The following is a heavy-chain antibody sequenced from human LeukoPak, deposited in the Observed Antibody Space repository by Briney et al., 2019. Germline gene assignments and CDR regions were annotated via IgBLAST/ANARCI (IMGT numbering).Heavy chain of an antibody. D-gene: IGHD5-12*01. CDR2: ISYDGSNK. CDR1: GFTFSGYP. J-gene: IGHJ6*02. CDR3: ARGGVAHPDSYYYYGMDV. V-gene: IGHV3-30-3*01. Sequence: GGSLRLSCAASGFTFSGYPIHWVRQAPGKGLEWVAVISYDGSNKYYADSVKGRFTISRDNSKNTLYLQMNSLRAEDTAVYYCARGGVAHPDSYYYYGMDVWGQGTTVTVSS.